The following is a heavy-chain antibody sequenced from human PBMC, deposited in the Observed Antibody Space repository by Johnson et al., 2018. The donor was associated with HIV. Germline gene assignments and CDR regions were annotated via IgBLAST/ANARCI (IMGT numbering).Heavy chain of an antibody. J-gene: IGHJ3*02. CDR1: GFTFSSYT. CDR2: ISYDGSNK. V-gene: IGHV3-30-3*01. Sequence: QVQLVESGGGVVQPGRSLRLSCAASGFTFSSYTMYWVRQAPGKGLEWVAVISYDGSNKYYADSVKGRFTISRDNSKNTLYLQMNSLRAEDTAVDYCARDLAGTERGNAFDIWGQGTMVTVS. CDR3: ARDLAGTERGNAFDI. D-gene: IGHD1-1*01.